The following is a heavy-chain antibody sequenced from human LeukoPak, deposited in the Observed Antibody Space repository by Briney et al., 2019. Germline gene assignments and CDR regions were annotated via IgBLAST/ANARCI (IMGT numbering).Heavy chain of an antibody. Sequence: GGSLRLSCAASGFTFDDYAMHWVRQAPGKGLEWVSGISWNSGRIGYADSVKGRFTISRDNAKNSLYLQMSSLRPEDTALYYCAKDIGQLLNNWFDPWGQGTLVTVSS. CDR3: AKDIGQLLNNWFDP. J-gene: IGHJ5*02. CDR2: ISWNSGRI. CDR1: GFTFDDYA. D-gene: IGHD2-2*01. V-gene: IGHV3-9*01.